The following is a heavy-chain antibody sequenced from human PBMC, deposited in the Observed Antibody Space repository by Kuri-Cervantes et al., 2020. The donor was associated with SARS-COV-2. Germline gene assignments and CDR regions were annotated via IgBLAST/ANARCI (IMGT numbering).Heavy chain of an antibody. J-gene: IGHJ5*02. CDR2: ISSSGSTI. D-gene: IGHD2-2*01. V-gene: IGHV3-11*04. CDR1: GFTFSDYY. Sequence: GGSLRLSCAASGFTFSDYYMSWIRQAPGKGLEWVSYISSSGSTIYYADSVKGRFTISRDNAKNSPYLQMNSLRAEDTAVYYCARANVVVPAAMGFDPWGQGTLVTVSS. CDR3: ARANVVVPAAMGFDP.